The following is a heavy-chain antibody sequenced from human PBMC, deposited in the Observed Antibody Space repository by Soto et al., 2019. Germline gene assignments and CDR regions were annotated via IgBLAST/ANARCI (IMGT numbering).Heavy chain of an antibody. D-gene: IGHD3-3*01. V-gene: IGHV1-18*01. CDR3: ARVPNYDFWSGYRTYYYYYYMDV. Sequence: GASVKVSCKASGYTFTSYGISWVRQAPGQGLEWMGWISAYNGNTNYAQKLQGRVTMTTDTSTSTAYMELRSLRSDDTAVYYCARVPNYDFWSGYRTYYYYYYMDVWGKGTTVTVSS. J-gene: IGHJ6*03. CDR2: ISAYNGNT. CDR1: GYTFTSYG.